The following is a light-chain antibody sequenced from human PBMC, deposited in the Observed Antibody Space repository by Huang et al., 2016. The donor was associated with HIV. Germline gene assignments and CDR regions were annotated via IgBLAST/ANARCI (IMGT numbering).Light chain of an antibody. V-gene: IGKV3-20*01. CDR1: QSVSHY. Sequence: EIVLTQSPGTLSLSPGERATLSCRASQSVSHYLAWYQQKPGQAPRLLIDGASSRATGIPDRFSGSGSGTDFTLTISRLEPEDFAFYYCQQYGGSPLTFGGGIKVETK. CDR2: GAS. CDR3: QQYGGSPLT. J-gene: IGKJ4*01.